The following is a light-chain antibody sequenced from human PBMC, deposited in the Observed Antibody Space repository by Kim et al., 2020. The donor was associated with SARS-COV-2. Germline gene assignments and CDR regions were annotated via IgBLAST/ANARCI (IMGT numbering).Light chain of an antibody. J-gene: IGLJ2*01. CDR3: QSYDSSNVV. CDR2: EDK. Sequence: NFMLTQPHSVSESPGKTVTISCTRSSGSIASNYVQWYQLRPGSYPTTVIYEDKQRPSGVPDRFSGSIDSSSNSASLTISGLKTEDEADYYCQSYDSSNVVLGGVTQLTVL. V-gene: IGLV6-57*01. CDR1: SGSIASNY.